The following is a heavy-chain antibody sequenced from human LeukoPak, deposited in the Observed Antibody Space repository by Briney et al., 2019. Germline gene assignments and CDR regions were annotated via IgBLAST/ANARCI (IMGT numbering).Heavy chain of an antibody. Sequence: SETLSLTCTVSGGSISSYYWSWIRQPAGKGLEWIGRIYTSGSTNYNPSLKSRVTMSVDTSKNQFSLKLSSVTAADTAVYYCARGQYGYSTNWFDPWGQGTLVTVSS. CDR2: IYTSGST. CDR1: GGSISSYY. CDR3: ARGQYGYSTNWFDP. D-gene: IGHD5-24*01. V-gene: IGHV4-4*07. J-gene: IGHJ5*02.